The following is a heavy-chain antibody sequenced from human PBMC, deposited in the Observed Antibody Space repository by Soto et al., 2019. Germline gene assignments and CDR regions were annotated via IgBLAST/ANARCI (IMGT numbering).Heavy chain of an antibody. Sequence: SQTLSLTCAISGDSVSSNSAAWNWCRQYPSRGLEWLGRTYYRSKWYNDYAVSVKSRITINPDTSKNQFSLQLNSVTPEDTAVYYCAREGDYYYYGMDVWGQGTTVTVSS. J-gene: IGHJ6*02. D-gene: IGHD1-26*01. CDR2: TYYRSKWYN. CDR1: GDSVSSNSAA. CDR3: AREGDYYYYGMDV. V-gene: IGHV6-1*01.